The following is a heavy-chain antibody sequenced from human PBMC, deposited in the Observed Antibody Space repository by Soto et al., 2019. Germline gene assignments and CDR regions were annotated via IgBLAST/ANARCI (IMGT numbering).Heavy chain of an antibody. D-gene: IGHD6-13*01. CDR1: GGAISSSKW. CDR3: ARASATIAAAAIFDY. Sequence: QVQLQESGPGLVKPSGTLSLTCAVSGGAISSSKWWSWVRQPPGKGLEWIGEIYQSGSTNYNPSLESRVRXSXEXSWXQFSLKLTSVSAADTAVYYCARASATIAAAAIFDYWGQGTLVTVSS. CDR2: IYQSGST. V-gene: IGHV4-4*02. J-gene: IGHJ4*02.